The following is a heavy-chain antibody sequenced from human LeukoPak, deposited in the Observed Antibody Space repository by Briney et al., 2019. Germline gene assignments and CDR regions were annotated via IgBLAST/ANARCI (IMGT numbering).Heavy chain of an antibody. D-gene: IGHD6-19*01. CDR3: ALSGWYDLGFDY. CDR1: GGSISSGSYY. Sequence: SQTLSLTCTVSGGSISSGSYYWSWIRQPAGKGLEWIGRIYTSGSTNYNPSLKSRVTMSVDTSKNQFSLKLSSVTAADTAVYYCALSGWYDLGFDYWGQGTLVTVSS. CDR2: IYTSGST. J-gene: IGHJ4*02. V-gene: IGHV4-61*02.